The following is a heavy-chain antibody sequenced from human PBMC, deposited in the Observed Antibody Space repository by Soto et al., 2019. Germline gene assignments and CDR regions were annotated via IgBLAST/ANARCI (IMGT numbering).Heavy chain of an antibody. Sequence: LSLTCTVSGGSISSGGYYWSWIRQHPGKGLEWIGYIYYSGSTYYNPSLKSRVTISVDTSKNQFSLKLSSVTAADTAVYYCARDIRVANYDFWSGYPDRVFDIWGQGTMVTVSS. J-gene: IGHJ3*02. V-gene: IGHV4-31*03. D-gene: IGHD3-3*01. CDR2: IYYSGST. CDR1: GGSISSGGYY. CDR3: ARDIRVANYDFWSGYPDRVFDI.